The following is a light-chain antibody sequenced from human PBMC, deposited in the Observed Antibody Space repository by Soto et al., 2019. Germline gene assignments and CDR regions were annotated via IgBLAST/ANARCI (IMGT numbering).Light chain of an antibody. J-gene: IGKJ4*01. CDR2: AAS. CDR3: QQSYNTPRLT. CDR1: QSISSY. Sequence: DIHMTQSPSSLSASVGDRVTITCRASQSISSYLNWYQQKPGKAPKLLIYAASSLQSGIPSRFSGSGSGTDFTLTISSLQPEDFATYYCQQSYNTPRLTFGGGTKVDIK. V-gene: IGKV1-39*01.